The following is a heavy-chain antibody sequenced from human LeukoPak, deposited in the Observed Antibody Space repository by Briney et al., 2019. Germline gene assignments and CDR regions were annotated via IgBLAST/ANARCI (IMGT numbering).Heavy chain of an antibody. J-gene: IGHJ5*02. Sequence: GASVKVSCKASGYTFTGYYMHWVRQAPGQGLEWMGWINPNSGGTNYAQKFQGRVTMTRDTSISTAYMELSRLRSDDTAVYYCARFVVGGTTKTGTTGWFDPWGQGTLVTVSS. V-gene: IGHV1-2*02. D-gene: IGHD1-7*01. CDR2: INPNSGGT. CDR3: ARFVVGGTTKTGTTGWFDP. CDR1: GYTFTGYY.